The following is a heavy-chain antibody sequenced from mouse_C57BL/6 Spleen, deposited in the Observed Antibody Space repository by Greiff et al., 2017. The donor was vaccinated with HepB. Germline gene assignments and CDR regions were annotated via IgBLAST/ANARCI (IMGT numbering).Heavy chain of an antibody. CDR1: GFTFSDYY. J-gene: IGHJ3*01. V-gene: IGHV5-16*01. D-gene: IGHD2-4*01. CDR2: INYDGSST. Sequence: EVKLVESEGGLVQPGSSMKLSCTASGFTFSDYYMAWVRQVPEKGLEWVANINYDGSSTYYLDSLKSRFIISRDNAKNILYLQMSSLKSEDTATYYCARGGDDYASWFAYWGQGTLVTVSA. CDR3: ARGGDDYASWFAY.